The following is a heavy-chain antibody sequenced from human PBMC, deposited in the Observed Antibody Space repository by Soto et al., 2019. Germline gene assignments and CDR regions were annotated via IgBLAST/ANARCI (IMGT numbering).Heavy chain of an antibody. V-gene: IGHV4-34*01. CDR3: ARARWLTTPSYYYGMDV. D-gene: IGHD6-19*01. Sequence: QVQLQQWGAGLLKPSETLSLTCAVYGGSFSGYYWSWIRQPPGKGLEWIGEINHSGSTNYNPSLKSRVTISVDPSKNQFSLKLSSVTAADTAVYYCARARWLTTPSYYYGMDVWGQGTTVTVSS. J-gene: IGHJ6*02. CDR1: GGSFSGYY. CDR2: INHSGST.